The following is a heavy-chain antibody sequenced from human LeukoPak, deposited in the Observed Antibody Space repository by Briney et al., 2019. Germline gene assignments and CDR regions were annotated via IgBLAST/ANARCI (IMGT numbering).Heavy chain of an antibody. CDR2: ISGSGGST. V-gene: IGHV3-23*01. CDR3: AKDFTRRLGELSTSDY. J-gene: IGHJ4*02. D-gene: IGHD3-16*02. CDR1: GFTFSSYA. Sequence: GGSLRLSCAASGFTFSSYAMSWVRQAPGKGLEWVSAISGSGGSTYYADSVKGRSTISRDNSKNTLYLQMNSLRAEDTAVYYCAKDFTRRLGELSTSDYWGQGTLVTVSS.